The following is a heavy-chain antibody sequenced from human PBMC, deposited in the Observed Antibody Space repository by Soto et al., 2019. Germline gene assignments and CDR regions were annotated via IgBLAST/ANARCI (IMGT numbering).Heavy chain of an antibody. D-gene: IGHD2-15*01. V-gene: IGHV3-74*01. J-gene: IGHJ4*02. CDR2: IDPYDTGI. CDR1: GFAFSSEW. Sequence: VQLVESGGGLVQPGGSLRLSCAASGFAFSSEWMHWVRQAPGKGLVWVSRIDPYDTGITYADSVKGRFTISRDNAKNTRYLQMNSLRAEETAVYYCTSDTFGARDSWGQGTLVTVSS. CDR3: TSDTFGARDS.